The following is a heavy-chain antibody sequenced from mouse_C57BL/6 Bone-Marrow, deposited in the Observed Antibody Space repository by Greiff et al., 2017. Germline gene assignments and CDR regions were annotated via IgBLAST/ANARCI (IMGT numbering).Heavy chain of an antibody. D-gene: IGHD2-1*01. CDR2: INPSNGGT. V-gene: IGHV1-53*01. Sequence: QVQLQPPGTELVKPGASVKLSCKASGYTFTSYWMTWVKQRPGQGLEWIGNINPSNGGTTYHEKFKGKATLTVDKSSRTAYLQRSSLTSKDSAVXEFARIYYCNYDYWGQGTTLTVSS. CDR3: ARIYYCNYDY. CDR1: GYTFTSYW. J-gene: IGHJ2*01.